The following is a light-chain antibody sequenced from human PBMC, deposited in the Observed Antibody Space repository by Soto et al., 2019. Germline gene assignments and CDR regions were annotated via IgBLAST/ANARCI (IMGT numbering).Light chain of an antibody. CDR1: NSDIGDYNY. CDR3: SSFTTSSTWV. J-gene: IGLJ3*02. Sequence: QSALTQPPSASGSLGQSVTLSCSGTNSDIGDYNYVAWYQQRPGKAPKFLIYEVSNRPSGVSDRFSGSKAGNTASLTISGLQAEDEADYYCSSFTTSSTWVFGGGTKLTVL. CDR2: EVS. V-gene: IGLV2-14*01.